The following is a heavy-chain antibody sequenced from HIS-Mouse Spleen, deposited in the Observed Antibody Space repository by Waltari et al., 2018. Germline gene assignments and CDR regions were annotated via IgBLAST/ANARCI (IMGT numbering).Heavy chain of an antibody. CDR3: AREIPYSSSWYDWYFDL. V-gene: IGHV4-39*07. Sequence: QLQLQESGPGLVTPSETLSLTCTVSGGPISSSRYYWGWIRPPPGKGLEWIGSIYYSGSTYYNPSLKSRVTISVDTSKNQFSLKLSSVTAADTAVYYCAREIPYSSSWYDWYFDLWGRGTLVTVSS. D-gene: IGHD6-13*01. CDR1: GGPISSSRYY. CDR2: IYYSGST. J-gene: IGHJ2*01.